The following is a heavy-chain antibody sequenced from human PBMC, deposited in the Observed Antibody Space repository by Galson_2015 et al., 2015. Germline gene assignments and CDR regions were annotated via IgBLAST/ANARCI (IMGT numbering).Heavy chain of an antibody. CDR2: ISSSSSYT. Sequence: SLRLSCAASGFTFSDYYMSWIRQAPGKGLEWVSYISSSSSYTNYADSVKGRFTISRDNAKNSLYLQMNSLRAEDTAVYYCARVSKTTKYYYYGMDVWGQGTTVTVSS. V-gene: IGHV3-11*06. D-gene: IGHD4-17*01. CDR3: ARVSKTTKYYYYGMDV. CDR1: GFTFSDYY. J-gene: IGHJ6*02.